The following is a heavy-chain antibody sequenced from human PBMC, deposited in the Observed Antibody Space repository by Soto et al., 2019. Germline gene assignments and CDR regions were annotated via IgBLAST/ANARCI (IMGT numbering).Heavy chain of an antibody. Sequence: GASVKVSCKASGYTFTSYDINWVRQATGQGLEWMGWMNPNSGNTGYAQKFQGRVTMTRNTSISTAYMELSSLRSEDTAVYYCARATSPWIQLSYYGMDVWGQGTTVTVSS. CDR2: MNPNSGNT. D-gene: IGHD5-18*01. CDR3: ARATSPWIQLSYYGMDV. J-gene: IGHJ6*02. V-gene: IGHV1-8*01. CDR1: GYTFTSYD.